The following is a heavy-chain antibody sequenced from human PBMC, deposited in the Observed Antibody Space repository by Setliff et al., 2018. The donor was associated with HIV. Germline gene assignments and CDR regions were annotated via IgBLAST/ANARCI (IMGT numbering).Heavy chain of an antibody. Sequence: GSLRLSCAASGFTLSNFWMTWVRQAPGKGLEWVANINQDASETQYVDSVKGRFTISRDNAKNSLYLQMNSLRAEDTAVYYCTTYRGSSFDYWGPGALVTVSS. J-gene: IGHJ4*02. V-gene: IGHV3-7*03. CDR2: INQDASET. CDR1: GFTLSNFW. D-gene: IGHD6-6*01. CDR3: TTYRGSSFDY.